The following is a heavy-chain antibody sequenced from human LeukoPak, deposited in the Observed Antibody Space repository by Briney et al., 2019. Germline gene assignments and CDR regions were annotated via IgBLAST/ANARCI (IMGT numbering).Heavy chain of an antibody. CDR1: GFTFSNYW. V-gene: IGHV3-15*01. CDR3: TTEATFGYCSGGSCYRGSYFDY. Sequence: PGGSLRLSCAASGFTFSNYWMSWVRQAPGKGLEWVGRIKSKTDGGTTDYAAPVKGRFTISRDDSKNTLYLQMNSLKTEDTAVYYCTTEATFGYCSGGSCYRGSYFDYWGQGTLVTVSS. CDR2: IKSKTDGGTT. J-gene: IGHJ4*02. D-gene: IGHD2-15*01.